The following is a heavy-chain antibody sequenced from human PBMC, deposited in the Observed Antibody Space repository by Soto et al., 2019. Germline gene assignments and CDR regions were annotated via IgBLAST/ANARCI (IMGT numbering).Heavy chain of an antibody. CDR2: IYYSESS. V-gene: IGHV4-31*01. CDR3: GRVEGSRYYFRNDC. Sequence: SETLSLTCTVSGGSISSGSYHWSWLRQHPGKGLEWIGNIYYSESSYYNPSLKSQATISIDTSKAHCSLRPESVTAADTAVYYCGRVEGSRYYFRNDCWGRGTLVTVSS. D-gene: IGHD6-25*01. CDR1: GGSISSGSYH. J-gene: IGHJ4*02.